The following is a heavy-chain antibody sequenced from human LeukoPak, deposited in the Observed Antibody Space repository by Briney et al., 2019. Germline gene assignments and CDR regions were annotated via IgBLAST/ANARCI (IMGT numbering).Heavy chain of an antibody. Sequence: GGSLRLSCAASGFTLDDYAMHWVRQARGKGLEWVSGISWNSGSIGYAGYVKGRFTIYRDNAKNSLYLKMNSLRAEDTAVYYCARAYSSSWYSDYWGQGTLVTVSS. CDR2: ISWNSGSI. J-gene: IGHJ4*02. D-gene: IGHD6-13*01. V-gene: IGHV3-9*01. CDR3: ARAYSSSWYSDY. CDR1: GFTLDDYA.